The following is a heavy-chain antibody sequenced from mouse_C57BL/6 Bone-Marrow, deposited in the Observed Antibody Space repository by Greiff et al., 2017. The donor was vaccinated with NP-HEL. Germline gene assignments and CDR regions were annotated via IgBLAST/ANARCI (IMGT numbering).Heavy chain of an antibody. CDR1: GFTFSDFY. V-gene: IGHV7-1*01. Sequence: EVNVVESGGGLVQSGRSLRLSCATSGFTFSDFYMEWVRQAPGKGLEWIAASRNKANDYTTEYSASVKGRFIVSRDTSQSILYLQMNALRAEDTAIYYCARDAYYYYGSSYWYFDVWGTGTTVTVSS. CDR2: SRNKANDYTT. D-gene: IGHD1-1*01. J-gene: IGHJ1*03. CDR3: ARDAYYYYGSSYWYFDV.